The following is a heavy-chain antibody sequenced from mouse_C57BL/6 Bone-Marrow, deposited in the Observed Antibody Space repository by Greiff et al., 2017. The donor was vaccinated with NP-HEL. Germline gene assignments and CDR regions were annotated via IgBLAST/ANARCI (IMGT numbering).Heavy chain of an antibody. V-gene: IGHV2-2*01. CDR3: ARPLTHTFYYAMDY. CDR1: GFSLTSYG. D-gene: IGHD6-1*01. Sequence: VKLQESGPGLVQPSQSLSITCTVSGFSLTSYGVHWVRQSPGKGLEWLGVIWSGGSTDYNAAFISRLSISKDNSKSQVFFKMNSLQADDTAIYYCARPLTHTFYYAMDYWGQGTSVTVSS. J-gene: IGHJ4*01. CDR2: IWSGGST.